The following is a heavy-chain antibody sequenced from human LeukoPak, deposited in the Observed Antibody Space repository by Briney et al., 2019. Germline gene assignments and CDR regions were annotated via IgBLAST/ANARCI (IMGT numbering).Heavy chain of an antibody. CDR1: GGSISSSNW. V-gene: IGHV4-4*02. CDR3: ARDLIGGNFL. J-gene: IGHJ4*02. CDR2: IYHSGST. Sequence: SETLSLTCAVSGGSISSSNWWSWVRQPPGKGLEWIGEIYHSGSTNYNPSLKSRVTISVDTSKNQFSLNLSSVTAADTAVYYCARDLIGGNFLRGQGTLVTVSS. D-gene: IGHD4-23*01.